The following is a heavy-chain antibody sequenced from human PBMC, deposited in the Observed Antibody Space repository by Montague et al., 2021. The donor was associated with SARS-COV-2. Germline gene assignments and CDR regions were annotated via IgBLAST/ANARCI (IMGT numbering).Heavy chain of an antibody. CDR2: IYYSGST. CDR3: ARGDVEMATIKSGGPFYHFDY. D-gene: IGHD5-24*01. Sequence: SETLSLACTVSGGSISSYYWSWIRQPPGKGLEWIGYIYYSGSTNYNPSLKSPVTISVDTSKNQSSLKLSSMTAADTAVYYCARGDVEMATIKSGGPFYHFDYWGQGTLVTVSS. J-gene: IGHJ4*02. V-gene: IGHV4-59*13. CDR1: GGSISSYY.